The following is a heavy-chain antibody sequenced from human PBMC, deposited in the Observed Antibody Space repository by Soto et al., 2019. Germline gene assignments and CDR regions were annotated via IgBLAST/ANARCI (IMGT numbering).Heavy chain of an antibody. J-gene: IGHJ4*02. CDR3: AKGRDGDYLFDY. CDR1: GFTFSNYA. D-gene: IGHD4-17*01. CDR2: ISGGSVRT. Sequence: GGSLRLSCAASGFTFSNYAMTWVRQAPGKGLEWVSAISGGSVRTYYADSVKGRITISRDNSKNTLYLQMNSLRADDTAVYYCAKGRDGDYLFDYWGQGTLVTVSS. V-gene: IGHV3-23*01.